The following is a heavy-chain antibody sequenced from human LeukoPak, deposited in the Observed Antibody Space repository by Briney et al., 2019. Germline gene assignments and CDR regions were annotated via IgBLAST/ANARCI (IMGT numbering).Heavy chain of an antibody. Sequence: PSETLSLTCTVSGGSISSYYWSWIRQPPGKGLEWIGYIYYSGSTNYNPSLKSRVTISVDTSKNQFSLKLSSVTAADTAVYYCARGPPLAYYYYGSGSYYKGLDYWGQGTLVAVSS. V-gene: IGHV4-59*13. CDR3: ARGPPLAYYYYGSGSYYKGLDY. J-gene: IGHJ4*02. D-gene: IGHD3-10*01. CDR2: IYYSGST. CDR1: GGSISSYY.